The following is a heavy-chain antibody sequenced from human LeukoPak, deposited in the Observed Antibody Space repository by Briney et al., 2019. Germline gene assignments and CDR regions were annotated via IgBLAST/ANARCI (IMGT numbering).Heavy chain of an antibody. CDR2: ISDSGGRT. V-gene: IGHV3-23*01. D-gene: IGHD2-15*01. Sequence: GGSLRLSCAVSGITLSNYGMSWVRQAPGKGLEWVAGISDSGGRTNYADSVKGRFTISRDNPKNTLYLQMNSLRAEDTAVYFRAKRGGCIRVFLVGFHKEAYYFDSWGQGALVTVSS. CDR1: GITLSNYG. J-gene: IGHJ4*02. CDR3: AKRGGCIRVFLVGFHKEAYYFDS.